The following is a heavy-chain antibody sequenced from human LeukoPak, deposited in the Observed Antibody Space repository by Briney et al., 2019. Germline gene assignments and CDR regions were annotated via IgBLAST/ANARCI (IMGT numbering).Heavy chain of an antibody. CDR1: GFTVSSNY. Sequence: QPGGSLRLSCAASGFTVSSNYMSWVRQAPGKGLEWVSVIYSGGSTLYADSVKGRFTISRDNSKSTLYLQMNSLRVEDTAVYYCARDFIRRVPAAKDAFDIWGQGTMVTVSS. CDR2: IYSGGST. J-gene: IGHJ3*02. CDR3: ARDFIRRVPAAKDAFDI. V-gene: IGHV3-66*01. D-gene: IGHD2-2*01.